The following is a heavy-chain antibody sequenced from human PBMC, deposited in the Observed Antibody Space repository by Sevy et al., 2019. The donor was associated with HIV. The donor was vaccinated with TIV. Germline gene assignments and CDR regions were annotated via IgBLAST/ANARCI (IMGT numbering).Heavy chain of an antibody. CDR1: GFTFDDYA. J-gene: IGHJ4*02. CDR3: AKARSAVAGLDY. D-gene: IGHD6-19*01. CDR2: ISWNGGSI. V-gene: IGHV3-9*01. Sequence: GGSLRLSCAASGFTFDDYAMHWVRQAPGKGLEWVSGISWNGGSIGYADSVKGRFTISRDKAKNSLYLQMNSLRAEDTALYYCAKARSAVAGLDYWGQGTLVTVSS.